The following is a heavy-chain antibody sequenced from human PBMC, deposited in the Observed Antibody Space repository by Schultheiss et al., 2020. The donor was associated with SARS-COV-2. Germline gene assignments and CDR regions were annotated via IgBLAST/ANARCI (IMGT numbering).Heavy chain of an antibody. J-gene: IGHJ4*02. CDR3: ARDWLDRSFDY. V-gene: IGHV4-59*04. D-gene: IGHD6-19*01. CDR2: IYHSGST. Sequence: SETLSLTCTVSGGSISSYYWSWIRQPPGKGLEWIGYIYHSGSTYYNPSLKSRVTISVDTSKNQFSLKLTSVTAADTAVYYCARDWLDRSFDYWGQGAPVTVSS. CDR1: GGSISSYY.